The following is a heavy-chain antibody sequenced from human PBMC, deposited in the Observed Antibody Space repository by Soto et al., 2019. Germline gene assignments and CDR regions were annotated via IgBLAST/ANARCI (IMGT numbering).Heavy chain of an antibody. D-gene: IGHD3-22*01. CDR3: ARDLGSSGNEVAIDP. CDR1: GFNFRSYW. Sequence: EVQLVESGGGLVQPGGSLRLSFAASGFNFRSYWMHWVRQAPGKGLVWVSRINSAGSSTRYADSVKGRFTIARDNAKNTLYLPMNRLSADDTAVYYCARDLGSSGNEVAIDPWGQGPLVTVSS. CDR2: INSAGSST. J-gene: IGHJ5*02. V-gene: IGHV3-74*01.